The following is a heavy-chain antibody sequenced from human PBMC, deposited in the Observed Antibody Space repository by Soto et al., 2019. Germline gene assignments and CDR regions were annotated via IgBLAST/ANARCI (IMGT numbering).Heavy chain of an antibody. Sequence: QVQLVQSGAEVKKPGSSVKVSCKASGGTFSSYAISWVRQASGQGLEWMGGIIPIFGTANYAQQLQGRVTLTADESTSTAYMELSSLRAEDTAGYYGAREALRYDSSGYYSRADDYWGQGTLVTVSS. CDR2: IIPIFGTA. CDR1: GGTFSSYA. V-gene: IGHV1-69*01. J-gene: IGHJ4*02. CDR3: AREALRYDSSGYYSRADDY. D-gene: IGHD3-22*01.